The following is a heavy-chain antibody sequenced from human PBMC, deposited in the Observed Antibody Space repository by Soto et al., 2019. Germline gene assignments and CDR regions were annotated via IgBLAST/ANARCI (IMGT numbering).Heavy chain of an antibody. CDR1: GGSIKNYY. CDR3: ARDFNSIFDDFADMRWNFDP. V-gene: IGHV4-4*07. CDR2: VFTTGTT. Sequence: SETLSLTCSVTGGSIKNYYWSWVRQSAGKGLEWIGRVFTTGTTDYNPSLKGRVTISVDTSKNQFSLRLRSVTAADTAIYYCARDFNSIFDDFADMRWNFDPWGQGTLVTVSS. J-gene: IGHJ5*02. D-gene: IGHD3-3*02.